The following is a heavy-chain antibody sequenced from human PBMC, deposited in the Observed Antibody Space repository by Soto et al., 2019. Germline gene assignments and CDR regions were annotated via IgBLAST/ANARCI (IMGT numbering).Heavy chain of an antibody. Sequence: QVQLQESGPGLVKPSQTLSLTCTVSGGSIRSGGYYWSWIRQHPGKGLEWIGYIYYSGSTYYNPSLKSPVTISVDTSKNQFSLKLSSVTAADTDVYYCARASGYCTNGVCYKEGHYYDYMDVWGKGTTVTVSS. D-gene: IGHD2-8*01. V-gene: IGHV4-31*01. CDR2: IYYSGST. CDR1: GGSIRSGGYY. J-gene: IGHJ6*03. CDR3: ARASGYCTNGVCYKEGHYYDYMDV.